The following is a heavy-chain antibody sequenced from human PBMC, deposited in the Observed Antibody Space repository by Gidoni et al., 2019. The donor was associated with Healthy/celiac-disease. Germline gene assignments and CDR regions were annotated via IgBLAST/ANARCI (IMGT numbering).Heavy chain of an antibody. V-gene: IGHV3-49*05. CDR2: IRSKAYGGTT. CDR3: TRDGLIAAAGNDAFDI. D-gene: IGHD6-13*01. J-gene: IGHJ3*02. CDR1: GFTFGDYA. Sequence: EVQLVESGGGLVKPGRSLRLSCTASGFTFGDYAMSWFRQAPGKGLEWVGFIRSKAYGGTTEYAASVKGRFTISRDDSKSIAYLQMNSLKTEDTAVYYCTRDGLIAAAGNDAFDIWGQGTMVTVSS.